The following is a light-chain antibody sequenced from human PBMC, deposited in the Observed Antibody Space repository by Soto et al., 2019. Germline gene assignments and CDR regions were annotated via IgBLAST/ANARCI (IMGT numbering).Light chain of an antibody. V-gene: IGKV1-27*01. CDR1: QSVSGW. J-gene: IGKJ1*01. Sequence: EIQMTQSPSTLSASVGDTVTVTCRASQSVSGWLAWYQQKPGKVPKLLIYEASNLQSGVPSRFRGGGSGTEFTLTISSLQPEDVATYYCQNFDSAPQTFGQGTKVDIK. CDR2: EAS. CDR3: QNFDSAPQT.